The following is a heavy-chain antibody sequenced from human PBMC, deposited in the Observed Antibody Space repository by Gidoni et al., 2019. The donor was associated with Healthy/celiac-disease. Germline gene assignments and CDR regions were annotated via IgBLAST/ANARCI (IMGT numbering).Heavy chain of an antibody. CDR2: SYSGGST. J-gene: IGHJ4*02. CDR1: GFTVSSNY. V-gene: IGHV3-66*02. Sequence: EVQLVESGGGLVPPGGSLSRSCAASGFTVSSNYMSWVRQAPGKGLAWVSVSYSGGSTYYADSVKGRFTISRDNSKNTLYLQMNSLRAEDTAVYYCARLVWGSYYFDYWGQGTLVTVSS. D-gene: IGHD3-16*01. CDR3: ARLVWGSYYFDY.